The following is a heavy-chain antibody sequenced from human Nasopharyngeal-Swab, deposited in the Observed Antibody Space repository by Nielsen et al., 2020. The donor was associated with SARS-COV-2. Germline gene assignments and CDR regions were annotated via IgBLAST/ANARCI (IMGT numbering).Heavy chain of an antibody. D-gene: IGHD6-13*01. J-gene: IGHJ4*02. CDR2: ISWNSGSI. V-gene: IGHV3-9*01. CDR1: GFTFDDYA. CDR3: ARDRGIDGRIDY. Sequence: GGSLRLSCAASGFTFDDYAMHWVRQAPGKGLEWVSGISWNSGSIGYADSVKGRFTISRDNAKNSLYLQMNSLRAEDTAVYYCARDRGIDGRIDYWGQGTLVTVSS.